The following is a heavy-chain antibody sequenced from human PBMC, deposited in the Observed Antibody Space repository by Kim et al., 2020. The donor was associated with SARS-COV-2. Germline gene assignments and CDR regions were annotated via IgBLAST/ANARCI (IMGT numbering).Heavy chain of an antibody. J-gene: IGHJ2*01. CDR2: I. CDR3: ARDPLHPGTFDL. V-gene: IGHV3-48*04. Sequence: IQDADAVKDRFTISRDDAKNSLYMQMNSLRAEDTAVYYCARDPLHPGTFDLWGRGTLVTFAS.